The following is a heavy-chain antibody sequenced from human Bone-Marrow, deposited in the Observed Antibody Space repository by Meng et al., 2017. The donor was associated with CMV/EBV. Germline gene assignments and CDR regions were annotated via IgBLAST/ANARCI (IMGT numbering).Heavy chain of an antibody. J-gene: IGHJ4*02. CDR3: ANRYSGYKDVWYIDY. D-gene: IGHD5-12*01. CDR1: GFTLSSYG. CDR2: IRHDGNNT. Sequence: GESLKISCVVSGFTLSSYGMHWVRQAPGKGLEEVEFIRHDGNNTYYADSVKGRFTISRDNSKNTMYLHMNSLRAEDTAVYYCANRYSGYKDVWYIDYRGQGTRVTVSS. V-gene: IGHV3-30*02.